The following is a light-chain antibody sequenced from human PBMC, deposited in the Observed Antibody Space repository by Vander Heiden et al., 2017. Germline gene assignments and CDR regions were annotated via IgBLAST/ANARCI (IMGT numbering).Light chain of an antibody. J-gene: IGKJ1*01. Sequence: EIVLTQSPGTLSLSPGERATLSCRASQSVSSSYLAWYQQKPGQAPRLLIYGASSSATRIPDTFSRSRSGTDFTLTMRRLEPEDFTVYYCQEDGSSPWRFDHGTREQIK. CDR3: QEDGSSPWR. V-gene: IGKV3-20*01. CDR2: GAS. CDR1: QSVSSSY.